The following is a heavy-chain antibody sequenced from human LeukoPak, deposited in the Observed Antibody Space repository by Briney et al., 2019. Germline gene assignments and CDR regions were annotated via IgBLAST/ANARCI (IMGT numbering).Heavy chain of an antibody. D-gene: IGHD3-10*01. V-gene: IGHV3-23*01. CDR3: AKDRGIISDY. CDR2: ISGSGDST. CDR1: GFTFSSYS. Sequence: PGGSLRLSCVVSGFTFSSYSMSWVRQAPGKGLEWVSAISGSGDSTYYADSVKGRFTISRDNSKNTLYLQMNSLRVEDTAVYYCAKDRGIISDYWDQGTLVTVSS. J-gene: IGHJ4*02.